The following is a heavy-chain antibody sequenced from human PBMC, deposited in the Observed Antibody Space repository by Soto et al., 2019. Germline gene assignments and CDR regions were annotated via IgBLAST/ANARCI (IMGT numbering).Heavy chain of an antibody. CDR3: ARDYRYYDFWSGYYTGSGMEV. J-gene: IGHJ6*02. Sequence: ASVKVSCKASGYTFTSYGISWLRQAPGQGLEWMGWISAYNGNTNYAQKLQGRVTMTTDTSTSTAYMELRSLRSDDTAVYYCARDYRYYDFWSGYYTGSGMEVWGQGTTVTVSS. CDR1: GYTFTSYG. V-gene: IGHV1-18*01. CDR2: ISAYNGNT. D-gene: IGHD3-3*01.